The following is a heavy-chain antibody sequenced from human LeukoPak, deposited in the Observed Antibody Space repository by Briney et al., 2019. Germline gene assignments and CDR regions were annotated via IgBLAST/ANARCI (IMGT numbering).Heavy chain of an antibody. CDR3: ARDWERDHYDSSGYLDY. J-gene: IGHJ4*02. CDR2: IIPIFGTA. D-gene: IGHD3-22*01. Sequence: SVKVSCKASGGTFSSYAISWVRQAPGQGLEWMGGIIPIFGTANYAQKFQGRVTITADESTSTAYMELSSLRSEDTAVYYCARDWERDHYDSSGYLDYWGQGTLVTVSS. V-gene: IGHV1-69*13. CDR1: GGTFSSYA.